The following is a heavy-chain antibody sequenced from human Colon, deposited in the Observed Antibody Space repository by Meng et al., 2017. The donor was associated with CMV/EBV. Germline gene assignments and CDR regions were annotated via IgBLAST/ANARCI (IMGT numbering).Heavy chain of an antibody. CDR1: RYTFTGYY. J-gene: IGHJ4*02. CDR3: ARDEYQLPPYEGADY. V-gene: IGHV1-2*02. Sequence: ASVKVSCKASRYTFTGYYMHWVRQAPGQGLEWMGWINPNSGGTNYAQKFQGRVTMTRDTSISTAYMELSRLRSDDTAAYYCARDEYQLPPYEGADYWGQGTLVTVSS. CDR2: INPNSGGT. D-gene: IGHD2-2*01.